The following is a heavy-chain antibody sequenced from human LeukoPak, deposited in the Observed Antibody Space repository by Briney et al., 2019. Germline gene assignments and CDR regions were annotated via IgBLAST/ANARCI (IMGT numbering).Heavy chain of an antibody. V-gene: IGHV3-30*02. CDR2: IRYDGSNK. CDR1: GFTFSSYG. CDR3: AKLNGVVILDMDV. D-gene: IGHD3-3*01. J-gene: IGHJ6*03. Sequence: GGSLRLSCAASGFTFSSYGMHWVRQAPGKGLEWVAFIRYDGSNKYYADSVKGRFTISRDNSKNTLYQQMNSLRAEDTAVYYCAKLNGVVILDMDVWGKGTTVTVSS.